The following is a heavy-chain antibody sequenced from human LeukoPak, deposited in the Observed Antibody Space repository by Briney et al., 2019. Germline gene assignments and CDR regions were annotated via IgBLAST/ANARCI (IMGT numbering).Heavy chain of an antibody. Sequence: ASVKVSCKASGYTFTGVYIHWVRQAPGRGPEWMGWINPNGGGTNYAQKFQGRVTMTRDTSISTVYMELSRLKSDDTAVYYCARLDVQYSFENWGRGTLVTVSS. CDR2: INPNGGGT. CDR1: GYTFTGVY. V-gene: IGHV1-2*02. J-gene: IGHJ4*02. CDR3: ARLDVQYSFEN.